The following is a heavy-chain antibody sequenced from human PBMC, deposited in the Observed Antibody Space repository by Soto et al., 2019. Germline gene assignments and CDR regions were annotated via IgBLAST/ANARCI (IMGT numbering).Heavy chain of an antibody. CDR1: GGSVSSGSYY. D-gene: IGHD3-10*01. CDR3: ARDPIRGVIGRRAAVRDY. Sequence: QVQLQESGPGLVKPSETLSLTCTVSGGSVSSGSYYWSWIRQPPGKGLEWIGYIYYSGSTNYNPSLKSGVTISVDTSKNQFSLKLSSVTAADTAVYYCARDPIRGVIGRRAAVRDYWGQGTLVTVSS. CDR2: IYYSGST. J-gene: IGHJ4*02. V-gene: IGHV4-61*01.